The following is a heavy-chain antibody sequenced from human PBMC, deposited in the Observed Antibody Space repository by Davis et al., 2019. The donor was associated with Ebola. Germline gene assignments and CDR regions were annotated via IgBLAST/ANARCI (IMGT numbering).Heavy chain of an antibody. D-gene: IGHD6-13*01. CDR3: ARAPARIAAAGSFDY. Sequence: ASVKVSCKASGYTFTDYYMHWVRQAPGQGLEWMGIINPSGGSTSYAQKFQGRVTMTRDTSTSTVYMELSSLRSEDTAVYYCARAPARIAAAGSFDYWGQGTLVTVSS. CDR1: GYTFTDYY. CDR2: INPSGGST. J-gene: IGHJ4*02. V-gene: IGHV1-46*01.